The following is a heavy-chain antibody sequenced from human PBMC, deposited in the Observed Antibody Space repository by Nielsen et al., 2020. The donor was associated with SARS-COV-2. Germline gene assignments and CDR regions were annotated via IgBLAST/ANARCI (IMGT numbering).Heavy chain of an antibody. CDR2: ISIRTGDI. D-gene: IGHD1-26*01. Sequence: GESLKISCAASGFTFGSKAMSWVRQAPGKGLEWVSSISIRTGDIYYADSVKGRFTITRDNAKNSLYLQMNSLRAEDTAVYYCASGAYFASWGQGTLVTVSS. V-gene: IGHV3-21*01. J-gene: IGHJ4*02. CDR3: ASGAYFAS. CDR1: GFTFGSKA.